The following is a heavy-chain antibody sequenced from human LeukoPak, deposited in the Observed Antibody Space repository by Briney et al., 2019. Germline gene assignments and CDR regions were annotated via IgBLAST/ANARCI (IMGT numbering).Heavy chain of an antibody. CDR1: GFTFNVFW. V-gene: IGHV3-7*01. J-gene: IGHJ4*02. Sequence: PGGSLRLSCAASGFTFNVFWMTWVRQAPGKGLEWVANIKYDDSGKSYVDSVKGRFTISRDNAGNSLYLYMNRLRAEDTAVYYCARQARQPRDDDSGYRPIDYWGQGTRVTVSS. CDR3: ARQARQPRDDDSGYRPIDY. CDR2: IKYDDSGK. D-gene: IGHD3-22*01.